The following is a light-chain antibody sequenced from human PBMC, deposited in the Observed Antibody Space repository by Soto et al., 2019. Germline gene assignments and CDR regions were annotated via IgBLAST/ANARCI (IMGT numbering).Light chain of an antibody. V-gene: IGLV1-47*01. Sequence: QAVVTQPPSASGTPGQWVTISCSGSSSNIESNFVYWYQQFPGTAPQHLIYRNNQRPSGVPDRFSGSKSGTSASLAISALRSEDEADYYCTVWDDSLRGRVFGGGTKLTVL. CDR1: SSNIESNF. J-gene: IGLJ2*01. CDR3: TVWDDSLRGRV. CDR2: RNN.